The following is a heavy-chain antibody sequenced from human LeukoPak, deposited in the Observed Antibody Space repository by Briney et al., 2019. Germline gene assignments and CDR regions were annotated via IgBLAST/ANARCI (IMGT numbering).Heavy chain of an antibody. J-gene: IGHJ4*02. CDR3: VRDRELAY. Sequence: SETLSLTCTVSGGSISSYYWSWIRQPPGKGLEWIGYIYYSGSTNYNPSLKSRVTISVDTSKNQFSLKLSSVTAADTAVYYCVRDRELAYWGQGILVTVSS. CDR1: GGSISSYY. V-gene: IGHV4-59*01. CDR2: IYYSGST. D-gene: IGHD1-1*01.